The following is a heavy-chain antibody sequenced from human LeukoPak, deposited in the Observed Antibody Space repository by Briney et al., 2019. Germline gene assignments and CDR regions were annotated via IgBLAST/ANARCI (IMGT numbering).Heavy chain of an antibody. J-gene: IGHJ5*02. Sequence: SETLSLTCTVSGGSISSYYWSWIRQPAGKGLEGIGRIYTSGSTNYNPSLKSRVTMSVDTSKNQFSLKLSSVTAADTAVYYCARDSSYSGSTNWFDLWGQGTLVTVSS. V-gene: IGHV4-4*07. CDR1: GGSISSYY. CDR2: IYTSGST. D-gene: IGHD1-26*01. CDR3: ARDSSYSGSTNWFDL.